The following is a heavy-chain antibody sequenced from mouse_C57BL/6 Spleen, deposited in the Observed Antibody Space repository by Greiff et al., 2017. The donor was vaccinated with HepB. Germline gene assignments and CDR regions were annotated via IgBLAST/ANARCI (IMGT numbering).Heavy chain of an antibody. CDR3: ARGHYDYFYYFDY. V-gene: IGHV5-4*03. J-gene: IGHJ2*01. CDR1: GFTFSSYA. CDR2: ISDGGSYT. D-gene: IGHD2-4*01. Sequence: DVMLVESGGGLVKPGGSLKLSCAASGFTFSSYAMSWVRQTPEKRLEWVATISDGGSYTYYPDNVKGRFTISRDNAKNNLYLQMSHLKSEDTAMYYCARGHYDYFYYFDYWGQGTTLTVSS.